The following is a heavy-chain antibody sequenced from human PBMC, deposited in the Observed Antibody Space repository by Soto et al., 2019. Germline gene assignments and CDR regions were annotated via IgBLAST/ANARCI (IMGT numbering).Heavy chain of an antibody. J-gene: IGHJ4*02. V-gene: IGHV1-18*01. D-gene: IGHD3-10*01. Sequence: SVKVSCRASGYVFSGYGINWVREVPGQGLEWMGWISAYKGNKNYAQKFQGRVTMTTDTSTSTAYMELRSLRSDDTAVYYCARDLDGSGSYYTDYWGQGSLVTVSS. CDR2: ISAYKGNK. CDR3: ARDLDGSGSYYTDY. CDR1: GYVFSGYG.